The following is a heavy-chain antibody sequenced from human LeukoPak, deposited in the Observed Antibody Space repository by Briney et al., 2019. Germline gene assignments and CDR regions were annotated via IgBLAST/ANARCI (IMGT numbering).Heavy chain of an antibody. CDR1: GGTFSSYA. CDR3: ASDGAERYYYYYMDV. V-gene: IGHV1-69*05. J-gene: IGHJ6*03. Sequence: ASVKVSCKASGGTFSSYAISWVRQAPGQGLEWMGGIIPIFGTANYAQKFQGRVTITTDESTSTAYMELSSLRSEDTAVYYCASDGAERYYYYYMDVWGKGTTVTVSS. CDR2: IIPIFGTA. D-gene: IGHD1-26*01.